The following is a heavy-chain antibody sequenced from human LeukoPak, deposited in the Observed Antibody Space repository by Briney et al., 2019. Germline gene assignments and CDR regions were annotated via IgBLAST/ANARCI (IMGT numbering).Heavy chain of an antibody. CDR3: ARGFPLDP. V-gene: IGHV4-61*08. D-gene: IGHD3-10*01. Sequence: SETLSLTCTVSGGSISSGGYYWSWIRQPPGKGPEWIGYIYNGGSTNYNPSLKSRLTISVDTSNNQFSLMLSSVTAADTAVYYCARGFPLDPWGQGTLVTVSS. CDR2: IYNGGST. CDR1: GGSISSGGYY. J-gene: IGHJ5*02.